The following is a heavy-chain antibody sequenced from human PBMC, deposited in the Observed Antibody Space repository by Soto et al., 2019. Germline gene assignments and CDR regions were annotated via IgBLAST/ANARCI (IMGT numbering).Heavy chain of an antibody. CDR2: IWFDGSDK. CDR1: GFTFSNYG. CDR3: ARLYCSSPSCYSVGAFEI. Sequence: GGSLRLSCAASGFTFSNYGMHWVRQAPGKGLEWVALIWFDGSDKYYADSVKGRFTMSRDNSKNTVYLQMNSLRAEDTAMYYCARLYCSSPSCYSVGAFEIRGQGTMVTVSS. D-gene: IGHD2-2*01. V-gene: IGHV3-33*01. J-gene: IGHJ3*02.